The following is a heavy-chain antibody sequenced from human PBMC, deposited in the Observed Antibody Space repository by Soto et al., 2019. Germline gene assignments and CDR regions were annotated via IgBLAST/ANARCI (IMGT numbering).Heavy chain of an antibody. CDR2: IWFDGSDK. CDR1: GFTFSNYG. CDR3: ARLYCSSPSCYSVGAFEI. Sequence: GGSLRLSCAASGFTFSNYGMHWVRQAPGKGLEWVALIWFDGSDKYYADSVKGRFTMSRDNSKNTVYLQMNSLRAEDTAMYYCARLYCSSPSCYSVGAFEIRGQGTMVTVSS. D-gene: IGHD2-2*01. V-gene: IGHV3-33*01. J-gene: IGHJ3*02.